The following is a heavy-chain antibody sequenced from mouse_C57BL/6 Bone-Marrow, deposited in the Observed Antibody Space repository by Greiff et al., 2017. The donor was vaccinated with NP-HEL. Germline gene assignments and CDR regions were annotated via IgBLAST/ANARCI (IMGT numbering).Heavy chain of an antibody. CDR3: ARVWDYAMDY. J-gene: IGHJ4*01. Sequence: EVKLVESGGGLVQSGRSLRLSCATSGFTFSDFYMEWVRQAPGKGLEWIAASRNKANDYTTEYSASVKGRFIVSRDTSQSILYLQMNALRAEDTAIYYCARVWDYAMDYWGQGTSVTVSS. CDR1: GFTFSDFY. CDR2: SRNKANDYTT. V-gene: IGHV7-1*01. D-gene: IGHD1-1*02.